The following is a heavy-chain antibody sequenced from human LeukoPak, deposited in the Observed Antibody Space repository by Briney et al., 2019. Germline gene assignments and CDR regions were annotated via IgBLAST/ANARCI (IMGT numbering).Heavy chain of an antibody. CDR1: GGSFSGYY. V-gene: IGHV4-34*01. CDR2: INHSGST. CDR3: ARGRWDRCSSTSCYTRYYYYYYMDA. Sequence: SETLSLTCAVYGGSFSGYYWSWIRQPPGKGLEWIGEINHSGSTNYNPSLKSRVTISVDTSKNQFSLKLSSVTAADTAVYYCARGRWDRCSSTSCYTRYYYYYYMDAWGKGTTVTVSS. J-gene: IGHJ6*03. D-gene: IGHD2-2*02.